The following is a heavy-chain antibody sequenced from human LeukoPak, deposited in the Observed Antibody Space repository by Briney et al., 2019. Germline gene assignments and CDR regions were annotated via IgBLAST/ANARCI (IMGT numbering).Heavy chain of an antibody. V-gene: IGHV1-69*13. CDR2: IIPIFGTA. J-gene: IGHJ4*02. CDR3: AREGKLPFDY. Sequence: GASVKVSCKASGGAFSSYAISWVRQAPGQGLEWMGGIIPIFGTANYAQKFQGRVTITADESTSTAYMELSSLRSEDTAVYYCAREGKLPFDYWGQGTLVTVSS. D-gene: IGHD1-26*01. CDR1: GGAFSSYA.